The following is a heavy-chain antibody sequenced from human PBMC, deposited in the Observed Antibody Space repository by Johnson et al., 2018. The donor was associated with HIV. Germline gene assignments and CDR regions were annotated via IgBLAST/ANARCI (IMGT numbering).Heavy chain of an antibody. CDR1: GFTFSNYG. D-gene: IGHD6-13*01. Sequence: VQLVESGGGVVQPGRSLRLSCAASGFTFSNYGMHWVRQAPGKGLEWVAVTWFDGSNKYYSDSVKGRFTISRDNSKSTLYLQMNSLRAEDMAVYYCAKVAVATAAGGVALDIWGPGTMVIVSS. V-gene: IGHV3-33*06. J-gene: IGHJ3*02. CDR3: AKVAVATAAGGVALDI. CDR2: TWFDGSNK.